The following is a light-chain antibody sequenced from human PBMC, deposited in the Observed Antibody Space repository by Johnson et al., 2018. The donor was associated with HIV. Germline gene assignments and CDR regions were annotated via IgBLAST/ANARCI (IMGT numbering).Light chain of an antibody. J-gene: IGLJ1*01. CDR1: SSNIGNNY. Sequence: QSVLTQPPSVSAAPGQKVTISCSGSSSNIGNNYVSWYQQLPGTAPKLLIYENNKRPSGIPDRFSGSKSGTSATLGITGLQTGDQADYYCGTWYSSLIAHVFGTVTKVTVL. CDR3: GTWYSSLIAHV. V-gene: IGLV1-51*02. CDR2: ENN.